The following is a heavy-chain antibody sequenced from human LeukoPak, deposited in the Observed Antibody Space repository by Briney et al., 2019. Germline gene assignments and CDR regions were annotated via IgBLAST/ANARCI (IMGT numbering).Heavy chain of an antibody. Sequence: ASVTVSCKASGYTLTDYYMHWVRQAPGQGLEWMGRINPNSGGTNYAQKFQGRVTMTRDTSISTVYMELSRLRSDDTVVYYCARVGALEVLRRFDPWGQGTLVTVSS. V-gene: IGHV1-2*05. CDR1: GYTLTDYY. CDR3: ARVGALEVLRRFDP. CDR2: INPNSGGT. D-gene: IGHD2-15*01. J-gene: IGHJ5*02.